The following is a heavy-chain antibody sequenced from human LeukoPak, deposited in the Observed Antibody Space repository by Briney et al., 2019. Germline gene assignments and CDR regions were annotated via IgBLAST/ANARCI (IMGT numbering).Heavy chain of an antibody. CDR3: ARVGIYDILTGYYYYGMDV. CDR2: IYYSGST. D-gene: IGHD3-9*01. Sequence: SQTLSLTCTVSGGSISSGDYYWSWIRQPPGKGLEWIGYIYYSGSTYYNPSLKSRVTISVDTSKNQFSLKLSSVTAADTAVYYCARVGIYDILTGYYYYGMDVWGQGTTVTVSS. J-gene: IGHJ6*02. CDR1: GGSISSGDYY. V-gene: IGHV4-30-4*01.